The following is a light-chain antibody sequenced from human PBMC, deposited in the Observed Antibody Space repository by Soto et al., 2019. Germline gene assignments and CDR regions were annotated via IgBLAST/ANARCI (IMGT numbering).Light chain of an antibody. V-gene: IGKV3-15*01. J-gene: IGKJ3*01. CDR3: HQYHNWPPT. CDR2: GAS. CDR1: QSVGSN. Sequence: EIVMTQSPTTLSVSPGEGATLSCRASQSVGSNLAWYQQKPSQAPRLLIYGASTRATDVPARFSGNGSVTEFTLTISSLQSEDFAVYYCHQYHNWPPTFGPGAKVDIK.